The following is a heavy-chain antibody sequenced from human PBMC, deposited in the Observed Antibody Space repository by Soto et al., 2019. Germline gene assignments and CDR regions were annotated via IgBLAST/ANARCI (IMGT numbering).Heavy chain of an antibody. Sequence: QVQLQESGPGLVKPSQTLSLTCTVSGGSISSGGYYWSWIRQHPGKGLEWIGYIYYSGSTYYNPSITSRVTISVDTSKNQFSLKLSSVTAADTAVYYCARDPVGGGGSHQGIDYWGQGTLVTFSS. D-gene: IGHD2-15*01. J-gene: IGHJ4*02. CDR3: ARDPVGGGGSHQGIDY. CDR1: GGSISSGGYY. CDR2: IYYSGST. V-gene: IGHV4-31*03.